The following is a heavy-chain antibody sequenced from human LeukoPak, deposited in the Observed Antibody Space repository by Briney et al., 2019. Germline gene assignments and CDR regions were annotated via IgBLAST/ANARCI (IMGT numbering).Heavy chain of an antibody. CDR2: INPNSGGT. D-gene: IGHD6-13*01. CDR3: ARDTAGGGHGMDV. Sequence: ASVTLSCKASGYSFTGYYMHWVRQAPGQGLEWMGWINPNSGGTNYAQKFQGRVTMTRDTSISTAYMELSRLRSDDTAVYYCARDTAGGGHGMDVWGQETPVTVCS. V-gene: IGHV1-2*02. J-gene: IGHJ6*02. CDR1: GYSFTGYY.